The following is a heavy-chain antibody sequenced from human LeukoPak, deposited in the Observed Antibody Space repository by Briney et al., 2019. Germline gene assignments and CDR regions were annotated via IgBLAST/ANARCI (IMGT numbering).Heavy chain of an antibody. J-gene: IGHJ4*02. D-gene: IGHD1-26*01. V-gene: IGHV3-23*01. Sequence: GGSLRLSCAASGFTFSTYDMSWVRQAPGKGLEWVSVIRGSGSSTYYADSVKGRFTISRDNAKNSLYLQMNSLRAEDTAVYYCARVHSGSYFWGQGTLVTVSS. CDR2: IRGSGSST. CDR3: ARVHSGSYF. CDR1: GFTFSTYD.